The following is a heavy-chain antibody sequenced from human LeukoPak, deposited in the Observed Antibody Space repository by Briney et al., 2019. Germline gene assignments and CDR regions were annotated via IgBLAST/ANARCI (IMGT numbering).Heavy chain of an antibody. V-gene: IGHV3-30-3*01. J-gene: IGHJ4*02. CDR3: ARAATIVVVIAYCFDY. D-gene: IGHD3-22*01. CDR2: ISYDGSNK. CDR1: GFTFSSYA. Sequence: PGGSLRLSCAASGFTFSSYAMHWVRQAPGKGLEWVAVISYDGSNKYYADSVKGRFTISRDNSKNTLYLQMNSLRAEDTAVYYCARAATIVVVIAYCFDYWGRGTLVTVSS.